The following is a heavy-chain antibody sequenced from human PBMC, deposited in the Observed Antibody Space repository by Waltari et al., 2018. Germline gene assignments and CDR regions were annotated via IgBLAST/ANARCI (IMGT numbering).Heavy chain of an antibody. CDR1: CRSIRNNNYY. D-gene: IGHD5-12*01. Sequence: QLQLQESGPGLVKPSETLSLTCTASCRSIRNNNYYWGWVRQPPGKGLEWIGSFYKSGTTYYNPSLKSRVTISVDTSNNQFSLKLNSVTAADTAVYYCVRGYPDIVATISDYWGQGTLVIVSS. V-gene: IGHV4-39*07. J-gene: IGHJ4*02. CDR3: VRGYPDIVATISDY. CDR2: FYKSGTT.